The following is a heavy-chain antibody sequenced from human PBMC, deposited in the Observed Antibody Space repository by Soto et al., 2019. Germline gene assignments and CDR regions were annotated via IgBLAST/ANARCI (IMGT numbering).Heavy chain of an antibody. CDR1: GFTFSGSA. CDR3: TRHDKTRNFDY. Sequence: GGSLRLSCAASGFTFSGSAMHWVRQASGKGLEWVGRIRSKANSYATAYAASVKGRFTISRDDSKNTAYLQMNSLKTEDTAVYYCTRHDKTRNFDYWGQGTPVTVSS. J-gene: IGHJ4*02. CDR2: IRSKANSYAT. V-gene: IGHV3-73*01.